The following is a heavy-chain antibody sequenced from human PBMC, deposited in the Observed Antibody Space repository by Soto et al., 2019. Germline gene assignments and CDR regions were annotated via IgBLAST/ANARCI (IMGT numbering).Heavy chain of an antibody. CDR2: IIPIFGTA. J-gene: IGHJ4*02. CDR1: GGTFSSYA. CDR3: ARDQGLRFGELSGFDY. V-gene: IGHV1-69*06. Sequence: QVQLVQSGAEVQKPGSSVKVSCKASGGTFSSYAISWVRQAPGQGLEWMGGIIPIFGTANYAQKFQGRVTITADKSTSTAYMELSSLRSEDTAVYYCARDQGLRFGELSGFDYWGQGTLVTVSS. D-gene: IGHD3-10*01.